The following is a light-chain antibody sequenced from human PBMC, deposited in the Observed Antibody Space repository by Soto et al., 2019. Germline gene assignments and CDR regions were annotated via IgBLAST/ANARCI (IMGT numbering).Light chain of an antibody. CDR3: QYYGDSPWT. Sequence: SVLKESRSPWSLSPEERATLSCRVSQSIGSSSLAWYQQKAGQAPSLLIHGGSTRAAGIPDRFSGSGSGTDFTLTISRLEPEDVAVYSCQYYGDSPWTFGQGAKVAIK. CDR1: QSIGSSS. CDR2: GGS. V-gene: IGKV3-20*01. J-gene: IGKJ1*01.